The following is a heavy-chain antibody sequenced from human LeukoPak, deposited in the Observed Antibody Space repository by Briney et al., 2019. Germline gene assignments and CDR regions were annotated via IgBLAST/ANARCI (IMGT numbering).Heavy chain of an antibody. CDR1: GFTFSSYE. Sequence: GGSLRLSCAASGFTFSSYEMNWVRQSPGKGLEWLSYISGSGGTIYYADSVKGRFTISRDNAKNSLYLQMNSLRAEDTALYYCTRDPSNSGSYSRLDYWGQGTLVTVSS. CDR3: TRDPSNSGSYSRLDY. CDR2: ISGSGGTI. V-gene: IGHV3-48*03. D-gene: IGHD1-26*01. J-gene: IGHJ4*02.